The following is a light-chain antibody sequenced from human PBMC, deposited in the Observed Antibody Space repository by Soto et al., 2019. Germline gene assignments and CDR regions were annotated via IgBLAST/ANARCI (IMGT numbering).Light chain of an antibody. V-gene: IGKV1-39*01. CDR2: AAS. J-gene: IGKJ3*01. CDR1: HTITGH. Sequence: IQITQSPSSLSASVGDRVTITCQASHTITGHLNWYQQKXGRAPKXXISAASTLQSGVPSRFSGGGSGTDFTLTITSLKPEDFATYHCQQTYSSVFTFGPGTKVGIK. CDR3: QQTYSSVFT.